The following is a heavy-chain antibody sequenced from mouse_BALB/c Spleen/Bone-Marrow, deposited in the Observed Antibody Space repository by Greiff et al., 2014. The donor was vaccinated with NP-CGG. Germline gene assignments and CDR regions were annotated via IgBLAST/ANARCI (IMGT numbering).Heavy chain of an antibody. CDR1: GYAFSSYW. V-gene: IGHV1-80*01. Sequence: VKLMESGAELVRPGSSVKISCKASGYAFSSYWMNWVKQRPGQGLEWIGQIYPGDGDTNYNGKFKGKATLTADKSFSTAYMQLSSLTSEDSAVYFCARQYGNYFDYWGQGTTLTVSS. CDR2: IYPGDGDT. D-gene: IGHD2-10*02. J-gene: IGHJ2*01. CDR3: ARQYGNYFDY.